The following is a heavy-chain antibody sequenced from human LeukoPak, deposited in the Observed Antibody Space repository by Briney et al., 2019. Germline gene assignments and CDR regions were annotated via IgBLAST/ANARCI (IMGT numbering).Heavy chain of an antibody. CDR1: GFTFDDYG. D-gene: IGHD3-22*01. V-gene: IGHV3-74*01. Sequence: GGSLRLSCAASGFTFDDYGMSWVRQAPGKGLVWVSRINSDGSSTSYADSVKGRFTISRDNAKNTLYLQMNSLRAEDTAVYYCARSKGDSSGYYYHYFDYWGQGTLVTVSS. J-gene: IGHJ4*02. CDR3: ARSKGDSSGYYYHYFDY. CDR2: INSDGSST.